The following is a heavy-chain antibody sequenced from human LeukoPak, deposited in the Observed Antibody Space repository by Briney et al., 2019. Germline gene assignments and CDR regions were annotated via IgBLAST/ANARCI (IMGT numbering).Heavy chain of an antibody. CDR1: GFTFSSYS. CDR2: ISSSSSTI. Sequence: GGSLRLSCAASGFTFSSYSMNWVRQAPGKGLEWVSYISSSSSTIYYADSVKGRFTISRDNAKNSLYLQMNSLRAEDTAVYYCAKAFGIGQQLLLVMDVWGQGTTVTVSS. CDR3: AKAFGIGQQLLLVMDV. D-gene: IGHD6-13*01. V-gene: IGHV3-48*04. J-gene: IGHJ6*02.